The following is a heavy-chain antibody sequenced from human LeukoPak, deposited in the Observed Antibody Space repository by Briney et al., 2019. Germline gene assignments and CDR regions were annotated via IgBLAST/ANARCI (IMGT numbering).Heavy chain of an antibody. Sequence: GGSLRLSCAASGFTFSSYGMHWVRQAPGKGLEWVAVISYDGSNKYYADSVKGRFTISRDNSKNTLYLQMNSLRAEDTAVYYCATSEVVGASTLDYWGQGTLVTVSS. J-gene: IGHJ4*02. CDR3: ATSEVVGASTLDY. V-gene: IGHV3-30*19. CDR2: ISYDGSNK. CDR1: GFTFSSYG. D-gene: IGHD1-26*01.